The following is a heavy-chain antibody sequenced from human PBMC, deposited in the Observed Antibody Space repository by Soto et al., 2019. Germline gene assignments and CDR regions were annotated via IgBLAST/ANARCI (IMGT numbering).Heavy chain of an antibody. CDR2: IYYSGST. Sequence: SETLSLTCTVSVGSFSSGSYYWSWILQPPGKGLEWIGYIYYSGSTNYNPSLKSRVTISVDTSKNQFSLKLSSVTAADTAVYYCARVVPGAEAWFGPWGQGTLVTVSS. CDR3: ARVVPGAEAWFGP. D-gene: IGHD2-2*01. V-gene: IGHV4-61*01. J-gene: IGHJ5*02. CDR1: VGSFSSGSYY.